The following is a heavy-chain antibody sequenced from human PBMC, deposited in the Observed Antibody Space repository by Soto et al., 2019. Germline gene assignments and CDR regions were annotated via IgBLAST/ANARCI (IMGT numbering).Heavy chain of an antibody. CDR2: ITYDGSNK. D-gene: IGHD3-10*01. CDR1: GFTFSSHG. Sequence: QVQLVESGGGVVQPGRSLRLSCAASGFTFSSHGMHWVRQAPGKGLEWVAAITYDGSNKYYADSVKGRFPISRDNSKNTLYLQMNSLRAEDTAVYYCAKDRSRDYGSGSYYHYNMDVWGKGTTVTVS. CDR3: AKDRSRDYGSGSYYHYNMDV. V-gene: IGHV3-30*18. J-gene: IGHJ6*03.